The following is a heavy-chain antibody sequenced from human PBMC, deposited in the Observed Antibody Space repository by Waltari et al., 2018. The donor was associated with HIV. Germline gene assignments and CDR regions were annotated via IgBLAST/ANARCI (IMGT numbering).Heavy chain of an antibody. J-gene: IGHJ6*02. V-gene: IGHV2-5*01. CDR1: GFSLTTGGVG. D-gene: IGHD3-3*02. CDR2: VYWSGEK. Sequence: QVTLKESGPTVVQPTQTLTLTCNFSGFSLTTGGVGAELVRQPPWTALEWLGLVYWSGEKPYSPSLQNRLPIAKDTANRQVVLTLTNVGPLVSATYYCARVWDRIDIFGRILAYYGRDVWGQGIPVMASS. CDR3: ARVWDRIDIFGRILAYYGRDV.